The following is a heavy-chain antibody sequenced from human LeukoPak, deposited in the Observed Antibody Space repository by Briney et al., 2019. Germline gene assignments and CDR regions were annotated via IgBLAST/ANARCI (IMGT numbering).Heavy chain of an antibody. CDR1: GFTFTNYG. D-gene: IGHD3-10*01. CDR2: MSGGGSST. V-gene: IGHV3-23*01. J-gene: IGHJ3*02. Sequence: GGSVRLSCAASGFTFTNYGMNWARQAPGKGLEWVSVMSGGGSSTDYADSVKGRFTISRDNSKNTLYLQMDSLRAEDTAVYYCAKVSGISTYGSGSYAFDIWGRGTMVTVSS. CDR3: AKVSGISTYGSGSYAFDI.